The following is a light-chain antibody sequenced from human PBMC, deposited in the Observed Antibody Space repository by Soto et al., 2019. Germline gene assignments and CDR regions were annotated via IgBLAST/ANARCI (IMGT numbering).Light chain of an antibody. CDR1: QTIATY. V-gene: IGKV1-39*01. CDR3: QQSYTSPQT. CDR2: GAS. J-gene: IGKJ1*01. Sequence: DMQMTQSPSSLSAPVGDSVTITCRASQTIATYLNWYQQKPGRAPKLLIHGASSLQSGVPSRFSGSGSGADFTLTISSLQPEDFATYYCQQSYTSPQTFGQGTKVDIK.